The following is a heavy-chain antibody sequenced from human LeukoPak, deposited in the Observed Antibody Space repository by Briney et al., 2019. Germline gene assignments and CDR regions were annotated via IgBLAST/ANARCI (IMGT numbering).Heavy chain of an antibody. Sequence: SETLSLTCTVSGASISSGSNSWGWIRQPAGKGLEWIGRINTSGTTNYNPSLKSRVTMSIDTSKNQFSLKLSSMTAADTAVYYCARGSYYYDSSGYTAYYYYYYYMDVWGKGTTVTISS. CDR1: GASISSGSNS. V-gene: IGHV4-61*02. CDR3: ARGSYYYDSSGYTAYYYYYYYMDV. J-gene: IGHJ6*03. D-gene: IGHD3-22*01. CDR2: INTSGTT.